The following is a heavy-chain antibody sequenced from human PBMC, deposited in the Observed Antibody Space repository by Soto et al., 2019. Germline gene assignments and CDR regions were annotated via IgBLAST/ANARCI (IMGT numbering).Heavy chain of an antibody. CDR3: ARDRWHANRYPGAFDV. Sequence: EVQLVESGGGLVQPGGSLRLSCAASGFTFRNFEMNWVRQAPGKGLEWVSYIDATSNIIYYTDSVKGRFTISRDNSKNSLFLQMNGLRAEDTALYYCARDRWHANRYPGAFDVWGRGTMVTVSS. V-gene: IGHV3-48*03. D-gene: IGHD1-20*01. J-gene: IGHJ3*01. CDR1: GFTFRNFE. CDR2: IDATSNII.